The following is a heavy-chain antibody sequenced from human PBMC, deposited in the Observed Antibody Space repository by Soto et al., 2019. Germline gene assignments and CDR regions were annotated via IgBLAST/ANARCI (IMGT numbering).Heavy chain of an antibody. V-gene: IGHV3-23*01. Sequence: PGGSLRLSCAGSGFTFNRNAMSWVRQAPGKGLEWVSGITGNSAFTYYADSVKGRFTISRDNSKNTLYLQMNTLRVEDTAVYYCAKNRDYDYDAFDVGGQGTVVTVSS. D-gene: IGHD3-16*01. CDR1: GFTFNRNA. CDR3: AKNRDYDYDAFDV. J-gene: IGHJ3*01. CDR2: ITGNSAFT.